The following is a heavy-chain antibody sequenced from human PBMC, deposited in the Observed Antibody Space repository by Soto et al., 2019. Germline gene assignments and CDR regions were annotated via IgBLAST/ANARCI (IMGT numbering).Heavy chain of an antibody. V-gene: IGHV4-4*07. D-gene: IGHD3-22*01. Sequence: SETLSLTCTVSGGSIRSYYWSWIRQPAGKGLEWIGRIYTSGSTNYNPSLKRRVTMSVDTSKNQFSLKLSSVTAAGTAVYYCARAQYHYDSSGIHDAFDIWGLGTMVTVSS. CDR2: IYTSGST. CDR1: GGSIRSYY. J-gene: IGHJ3*02. CDR3: ARAQYHYDSSGIHDAFDI.